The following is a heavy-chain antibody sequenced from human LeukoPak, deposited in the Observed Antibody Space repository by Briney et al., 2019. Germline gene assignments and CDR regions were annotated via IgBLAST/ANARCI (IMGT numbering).Heavy chain of an antibody. CDR3: ARASRSGYDY. J-gene: IGHJ4*02. V-gene: IGHV3-48*02. Sequence: AGSLRLSCTASGFTFSSFDMNWVRQAPGKGLEWVSYIVSGSSAIYYADSVKGRFTISRDNAKNSLFLQMNSLRDEDAAVYYCARASRSGYDYWGQGTLVTVSS. CDR1: GFTFSSFD. D-gene: IGHD3-22*01. CDR2: IVSGSSAI.